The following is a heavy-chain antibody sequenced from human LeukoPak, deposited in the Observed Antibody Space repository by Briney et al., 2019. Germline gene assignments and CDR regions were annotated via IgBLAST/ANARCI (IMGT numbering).Heavy chain of an antibody. J-gene: IGHJ4*02. V-gene: IGHV3-23*01. Sequence: PGGSLRLSXAASGFTFSSYAMTWVRQAPGKGLEWVSAISDSGGKTCYADSVKGRFTISRDNSKNTLYLHMNSLRAEDTALYYCAKDWRADYWGQGTLVTVSS. CDR2: ISDSGGKT. D-gene: IGHD3-3*01. CDR3: AKDWRADY. CDR1: GFTFSSYA.